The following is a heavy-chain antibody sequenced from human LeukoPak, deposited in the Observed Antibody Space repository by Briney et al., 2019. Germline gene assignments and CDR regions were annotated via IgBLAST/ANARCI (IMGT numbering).Heavy chain of an antibody. CDR2: INAGNGNT. V-gene: IGHV1-3*03. Sequence: ASVKVSCKASGYTFTGYAMHWVRQAPGQRLEWMGWINAGNGNTKYSQEFQGRVTITRDTSASTAYMELSSLRSEDMAVYYCARSSSWYYYFDYWGQGTLVTVSS. CDR1: GYTFTGYA. J-gene: IGHJ4*02. D-gene: IGHD6-13*01. CDR3: ARSSSWYYYFDY.